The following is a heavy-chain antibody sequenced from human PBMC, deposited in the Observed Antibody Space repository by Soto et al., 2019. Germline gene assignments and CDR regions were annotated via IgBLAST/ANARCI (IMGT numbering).Heavy chain of an antibody. D-gene: IGHD1-26*01. V-gene: IGHV1-69*13. CDR1: GGTFSSYA. Sequence: SVKVSCKASGGTFSSYAISWVRQAPGQGLEWMGGIIPIFGTANYAQKFQGRVTITADESTSTAYMELSSLRSEDTAVYYCARDTFVGDFYYGMDVWGQGTTVTVSS. J-gene: IGHJ6*02. CDR3: ARDTFVGDFYYGMDV. CDR2: IIPIFGTA.